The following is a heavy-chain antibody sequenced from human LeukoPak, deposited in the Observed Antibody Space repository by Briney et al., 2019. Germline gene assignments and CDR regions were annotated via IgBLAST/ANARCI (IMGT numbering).Heavy chain of an antibody. Sequence: GGSLRLSCAASGFTFSSYSMNWVRQAPGKGLEWVSYISSSSSTIYYADSVKGRFTISRDNAKNSLNLQMNSLRAEDTAVYYCARDYGSGYYMDVWGKGTTVTVSS. D-gene: IGHD3-10*01. CDR1: GFTFSSYS. V-gene: IGHV3-48*01. CDR2: ISSSSSTI. CDR3: ARDYGSGYYMDV. J-gene: IGHJ6*03.